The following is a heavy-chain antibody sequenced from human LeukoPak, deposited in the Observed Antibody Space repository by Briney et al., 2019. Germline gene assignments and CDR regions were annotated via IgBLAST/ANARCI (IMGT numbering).Heavy chain of an antibody. V-gene: IGHV3-23*01. J-gene: IGHJ4*02. CDR1: GFTFSSYA. CDR3: AKDRGITMVRSHYFDY. D-gene: IGHD3-10*01. Sequence: PGGSLRLSCAASGFTFSSYAMSWVRQAPGKGLEWVSAISGSGGSTYYADSVKGRFTISRDNSKNTLYLQMNSLRAEDTAVYYCAKDRGITMVRSHYFDYWGQGTLVTVSS. CDR2: ISGSGGST.